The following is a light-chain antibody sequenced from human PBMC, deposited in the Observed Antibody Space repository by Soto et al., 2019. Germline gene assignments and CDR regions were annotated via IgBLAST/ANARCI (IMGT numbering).Light chain of an antibody. CDR3: SSYTSSSTYV. J-gene: IGLJ1*01. Sequence: QSVLTQPASVSGSPGQPITISCTGTSSDVGGYNYVSWYQQHPGKAPKLMIYDVSNRPSGVSNRFSGSKSGNTASLTISGLQAEDEADYYCSSYTSSSTYVFGTGTKLTVL. CDR1: SSDVGGYNY. V-gene: IGLV2-14*01. CDR2: DVS.